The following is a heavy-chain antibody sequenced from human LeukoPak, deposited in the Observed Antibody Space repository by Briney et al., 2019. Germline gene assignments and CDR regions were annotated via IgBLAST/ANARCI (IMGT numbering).Heavy chain of an antibody. Sequence: PGRSLALSCAASEFTFTTYGMYWVRQAPGKGLEWVAFIYYDGSNIYYADYVKGRFTISRDISKNTLYLQMDSLRAEDTAIYYCARDWKTNSFDYWGQGTLVTVSS. CDR1: EFTFTTYG. J-gene: IGHJ4*02. V-gene: IGHV3-33*01. D-gene: IGHD1-1*01. CDR3: ARDWKTNSFDY. CDR2: IYYDGSNI.